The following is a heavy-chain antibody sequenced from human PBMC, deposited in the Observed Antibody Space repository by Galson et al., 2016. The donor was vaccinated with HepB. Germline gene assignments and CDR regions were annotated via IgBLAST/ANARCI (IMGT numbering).Heavy chain of an antibody. CDR3: ARESARTFYYDSSGYRWAFDI. Sequence: SLRLSCAASGFTFSSYAMHWVRQAPGKGPEWVAGISYDGSKKYYADSVQGRFTISRDNSKNTLYLQKNSLRVEDTAMYYCARESARTFYYDSSGYRWAFDIWGQRTMVTVSS. CDR2: ISYDGSKK. CDR1: GFTFSSYA. D-gene: IGHD3-22*01. J-gene: IGHJ3*02. V-gene: IGHV3-30-3*01.